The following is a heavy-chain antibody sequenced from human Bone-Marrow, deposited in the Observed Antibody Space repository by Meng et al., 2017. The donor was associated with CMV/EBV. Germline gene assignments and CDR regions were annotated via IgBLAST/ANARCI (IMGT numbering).Heavy chain of an antibody. D-gene: IGHD2-21*01. Sequence: SVKVSCKASGGTFSSYAISWVRQAPGQGLEWMGGIIPIFGTANYAQQFQGRVTITTDESTSTAYMELSSLRSEDTDVYYCARGGRAYCGGDCPNWFDPWGQGTLVTVSS. CDR1: GGTFSSYA. CDR2: IIPIFGTA. V-gene: IGHV1-69*05. J-gene: IGHJ5*02. CDR3: ARGGRAYCGGDCPNWFDP.